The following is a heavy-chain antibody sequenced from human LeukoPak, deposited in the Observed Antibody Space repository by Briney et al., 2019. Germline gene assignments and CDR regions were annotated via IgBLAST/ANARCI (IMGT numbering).Heavy chain of an antibody. CDR1: GFTFSSYW. D-gene: IGHD3-9*01. CDR3: ARDYTGYFP. CDR2: IKTDGSEK. Sequence: GGSLRLSCEASGFTFSSYWMSWVRQAPGKGLEWVANIKTDGSEKYYVDSVKGRFTISRDNAKNSLYPQMNSLRAEDTAVYYCARDYTGYFPWGQGTLVIVSS. J-gene: IGHJ5*01. V-gene: IGHV3-7*03.